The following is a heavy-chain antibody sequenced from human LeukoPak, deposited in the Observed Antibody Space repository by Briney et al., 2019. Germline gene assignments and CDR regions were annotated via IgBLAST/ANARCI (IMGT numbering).Heavy chain of an antibody. V-gene: IGHV3-30*17. CDR1: GFTFSDHV. D-gene: IGHD1-7*01. Sequence: GGSLRLSCAASGFTFSDHVMHWVRQAPGMGLECVAVISKDGSKTFYAGSVEGRFTFSRDNSENTLYLQMNYLKPEDTAVYYCAKDEGTIWNSKNDPFDIWGQGTMVTVSS. CDR3: AKDEGTIWNSKNDPFDI. CDR2: ISKDGSKT. J-gene: IGHJ3*02.